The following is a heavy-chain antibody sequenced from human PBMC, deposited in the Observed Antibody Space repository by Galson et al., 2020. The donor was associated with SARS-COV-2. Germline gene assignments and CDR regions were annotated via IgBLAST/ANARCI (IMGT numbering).Heavy chain of an antibody. V-gene: IGHV3-23*01. CDR1: GFTFSYYA. D-gene: IGHD6-6*01. Sequence: SGGSLRLSCAASGFTFSYYAMSWVRQAPRKGLEWVSAISGSDGSTYYADSVKGRFTISRDNSKNTLYLQMNSLRAEDTAVYYCAKEVAVRRLGSSSPRLFDYWGQGTLVTVSS. CDR2: ISGSDGST. CDR3: AKEVAVRRLGSSSPRLFDY. J-gene: IGHJ4*02.